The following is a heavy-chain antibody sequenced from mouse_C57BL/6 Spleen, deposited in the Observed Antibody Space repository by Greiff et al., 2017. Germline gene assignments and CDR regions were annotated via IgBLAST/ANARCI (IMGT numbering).Heavy chain of an antibody. Sequence: VKLQESGAELVRPGTSVKMSCKASGYTFTNYWIGWAKQRPGHGLEWIGDIYPGGGYTNYNEKFKGKATLTADKSSSTAYMQFSSLTSEDSAIYYCARGYGNYYWYFDVWGTGTTVTVAS. CDR3: ARGYGNYYWYFDV. J-gene: IGHJ1*03. CDR1: GYTFTNYW. CDR2: IYPGGGYT. V-gene: IGHV1-63*01. D-gene: IGHD2-1*01.